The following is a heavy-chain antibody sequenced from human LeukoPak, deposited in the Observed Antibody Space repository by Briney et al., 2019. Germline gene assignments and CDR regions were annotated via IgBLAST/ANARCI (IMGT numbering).Heavy chain of an antibody. D-gene: IGHD6-13*01. V-gene: IGHV3-23*01. CDR1: GFTFSSYA. J-gene: IGHJ4*02. Sequence: QPGGSLRLSCAASGFTFSSYAMSWVRQAPGKGLEWVSATSGSGGSTYYADSVKGRFTISRDNSKNTLYLQMNSLRAEDTAVYYCAKGFSATAAAGYYFDYWGQGTLVTVSS. CDR3: AKGFSATAAAGYYFDY. CDR2: TSGSGGST.